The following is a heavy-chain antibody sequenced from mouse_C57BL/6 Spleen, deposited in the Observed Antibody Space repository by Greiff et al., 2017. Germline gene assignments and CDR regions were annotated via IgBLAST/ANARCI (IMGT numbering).Heavy chain of an antibody. Sequence: QVQLQQPGAELVMPGASVKLSCKASGYTFTSYWMHWVKQRPGQGLEWIGEIDPSDSYTNYNQKFKGKSTLTVDKSSSTAYMQLSSLTSEDSAVYYCARSEGPSFAYWGQGTLVTVSA. CDR2: IDPSDSYT. V-gene: IGHV1-69*01. CDR1: GYTFTSYW. J-gene: IGHJ3*01. D-gene: IGHD3-3*01. CDR3: ARSEGPSFAY.